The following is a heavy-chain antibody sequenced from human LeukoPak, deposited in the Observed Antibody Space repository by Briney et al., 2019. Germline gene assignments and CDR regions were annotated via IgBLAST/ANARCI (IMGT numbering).Heavy chain of an antibody. D-gene: IGHD6-19*01. J-gene: IGHJ4*02. CDR2: INTKTGNP. CDR1: GYTFTGHA. Sequence: ASVKVSCKASGYTFTGHAMNWVRQAPGQGPEWMGYINTKTGNPTYAQGFTGRFVFSLDTSVSTAYLQISSLKPEDTGVYYCTKGGWVAVTGMDSWGQGTLVTVSS. V-gene: IGHV7-4-1*02. CDR3: TKGGWVAVTGMDS.